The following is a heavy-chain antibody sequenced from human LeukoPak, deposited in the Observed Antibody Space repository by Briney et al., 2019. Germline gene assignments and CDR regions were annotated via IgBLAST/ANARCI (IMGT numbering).Heavy chain of an antibody. CDR2: ISGSGGST. V-gene: IGHV3-23*01. J-gene: IGHJ6*02. Sequence: GGSLRLSCAASGFTFSSYAMSWVRQAPGKGLEWVSAISGSGGSTYYADSVKGRFTISRDNSKNTLYLQMNSLRAADTAVYYCAKRDQLLYDYYYYYGMDVWGQGTTVTVSS. D-gene: IGHD2-2*02. CDR3: AKRDQLLYDYYYYYGMDV. CDR1: GFTFSSYA.